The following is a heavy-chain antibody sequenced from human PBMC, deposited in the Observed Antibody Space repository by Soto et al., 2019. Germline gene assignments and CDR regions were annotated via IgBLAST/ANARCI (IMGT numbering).Heavy chain of an antibody. V-gene: IGHV4-30-4*01. Sequence: QVQLQESGPGLVKPSQTLSLACTVSGGSVGSGEYYYSWIRQPPGKGLEWIGYIYDSGTTNYTPSLKGRVTMSLDRSNKQVSLKLSSVTAADTAVYFCARDVAHGYTENVWGQGTMVTVSS. J-gene: IGHJ3*01. D-gene: IGHD5-18*01. CDR1: GGSVGSGEYY. CDR2: IYDSGTT. CDR3: ARDVAHGYTENV.